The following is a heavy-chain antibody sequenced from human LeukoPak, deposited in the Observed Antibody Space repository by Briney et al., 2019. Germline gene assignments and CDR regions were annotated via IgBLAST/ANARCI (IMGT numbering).Heavy chain of an antibody. CDR2: IYYSGST. Sequence: SETLSLTCTVSGGSISSYYWSWLRQPPGKGLEWIGYIYYSGSTNYNPSLKSRVTISVDPSKIQFSLKLSSVTAADTAVYYCARVRPSVAYAGKLAFDIWGQGTMVTVSS. V-gene: IGHV4-59*01. J-gene: IGHJ3*02. CDR1: GGSISSYY. D-gene: IGHD2-8*02. CDR3: ARVRPSVAYAGKLAFDI.